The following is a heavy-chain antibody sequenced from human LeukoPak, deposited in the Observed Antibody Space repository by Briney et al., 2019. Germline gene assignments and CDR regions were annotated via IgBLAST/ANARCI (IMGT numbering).Heavy chain of an antibody. J-gene: IGHJ4*02. Sequence: QPGGSLRLSCAASGFTLSSYWMHWVRQAPGKGLVWVSRINSDGSSTSYADSVKGRFTISRDNAKNTLYLQMNSLRAEDTAVYYCARDVTSGWYYFDYWGQRTLVTVSS. CDR1: GFTLSSYW. V-gene: IGHV3-74*01. D-gene: IGHD6-19*01. CDR2: INSDGSST. CDR3: ARDVTSGWYYFDY.